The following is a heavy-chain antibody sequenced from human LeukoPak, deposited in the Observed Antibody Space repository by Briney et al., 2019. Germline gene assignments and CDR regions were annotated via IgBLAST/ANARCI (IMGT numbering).Heavy chain of an antibody. D-gene: IGHD3-10*01. CDR3: ATDRADAWNLLLFLN. CDR2: FDPEDGET. V-gene: IGHV1-24*01. J-gene: IGHJ4*02. CDR1: GYTLTELS. Sequence: ASVKVSCKVSGYTLTELSMHWVRQAPGKGLEWMGGFDPEDGETIYAQKFQGGVTMTEDTSTDTAYMELSSLRSEDTAVYYCATDRADAWNLLLFLNWGQGTLVTVSS.